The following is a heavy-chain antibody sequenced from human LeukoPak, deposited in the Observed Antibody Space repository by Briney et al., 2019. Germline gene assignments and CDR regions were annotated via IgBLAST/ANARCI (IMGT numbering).Heavy chain of an antibody. V-gene: IGHV5-51*01. J-gene: IGHJ4*02. CDR1: GYSFTTNW. D-gene: IGHD1-26*01. Sequence: GESLKISCEASGYSFTTNWIGWVRQMPGKGLEWMGIIYPGDSDTRYSPSFQGQVTISADNSITTAYLQWSSLKASDTVMYYCARPATNWGQGTLVTVSS. CDR3: ARPATN. CDR2: IYPGDSDT.